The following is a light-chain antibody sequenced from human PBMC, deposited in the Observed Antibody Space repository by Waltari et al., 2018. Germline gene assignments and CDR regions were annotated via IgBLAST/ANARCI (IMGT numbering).Light chain of an antibody. CDR2: DVS. V-gene: IGLV2-18*02. Sequence: QSALTQPPSVPGSPGQSVTISCTATRSDVGGWPRVSWYQQPPGTAPKLILFDVSNRPSGVPDRFSGSKSGNTASLTISGLQAEDEADYYCSSYTDNTVLFGGGTKLTVL. CDR1: RSDVGGWPR. J-gene: IGLJ3*02. CDR3: SSYTDNTVL.